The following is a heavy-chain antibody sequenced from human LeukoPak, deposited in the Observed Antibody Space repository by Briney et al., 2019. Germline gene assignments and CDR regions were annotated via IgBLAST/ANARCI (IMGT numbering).Heavy chain of an antibody. J-gene: IGHJ5*02. V-gene: IGHV1-69*13. Sequence: SVKLSCKASGGTFSSYAISWVRQAPGQGLEWMGGIIPIFGTVNYAQKFQGRVTITADESTSTAYMEPSSLRSEDTAVYYCARSFWSGYYIIQNWFDPWGQGTLVTVSS. D-gene: IGHD3-3*01. CDR1: GGTFSSYA. CDR2: IIPIFGTV. CDR3: ARSFWSGYYIIQNWFDP.